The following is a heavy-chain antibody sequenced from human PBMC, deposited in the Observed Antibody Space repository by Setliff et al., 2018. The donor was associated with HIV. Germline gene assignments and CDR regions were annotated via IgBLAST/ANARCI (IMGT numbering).Heavy chain of an antibody. CDR1: GVSFSDYY. J-gene: IGHJ4*02. Sequence: PSETLSLTCAVYGVSFSDYYWGWIRQPPGKGLEWIGEINHSGTTNYNPSLKSRVTISVDTSKKQFSLKLNSVTAADTAVYYCAKDGSHFWSGSPDYWGQGTLVTVSS. CDR3: AKDGSHFWSGSPDY. CDR2: INHSGTT. V-gene: IGHV4-34*01. D-gene: IGHD3-3*01.